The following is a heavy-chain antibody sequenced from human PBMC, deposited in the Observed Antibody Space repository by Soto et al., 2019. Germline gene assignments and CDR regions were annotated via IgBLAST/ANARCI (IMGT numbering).Heavy chain of an antibody. Sequence: ASVKVSCKASGYTFTSYDINWVRQATGQGLEWMGWMNPNSGNTGYTQKFQGRVTMTRNTSISTAYMELSSLRSEDTAVYYCARGGGLWTPDYYGMDVWGQGTTVNVSS. CDR3: ARGGGLWTPDYYGMDV. CDR2: MNPNSGNT. J-gene: IGHJ6*02. D-gene: IGHD3-3*01. CDR1: GYTFTSYD. V-gene: IGHV1-8*01.